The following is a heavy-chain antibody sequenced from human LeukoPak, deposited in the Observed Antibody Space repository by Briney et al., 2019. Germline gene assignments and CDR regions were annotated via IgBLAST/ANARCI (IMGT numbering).Heavy chain of an antibody. CDR3: AHYYGSGNYPLDAFDI. J-gene: IGHJ3*02. Sequence: SETLSLTCTVSGGSISSGGYYWSWIRQPPGKGLEWIGYIYYSGSTYYNPSLKSRVTISVDTSKNQFSLKLSSVTAADTAVYYCAHYYGSGNYPLDAFDIWGQGTMVTVSS. D-gene: IGHD3-10*01. CDR2: IYYSGST. V-gene: IGHV4-30-4*01. CDR1: GGSISSGGYY.